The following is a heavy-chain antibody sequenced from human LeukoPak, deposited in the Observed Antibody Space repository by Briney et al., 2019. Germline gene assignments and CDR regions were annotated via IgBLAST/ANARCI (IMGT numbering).Heavy chain of an antibody. CDR1: GFSLSSYA. J-gene: IGHJ4*02. CDR3: AREGPRGHTYDLTFGY. CDR2: ISSTDAGT. Sequence: GGSLRLSCAASGFSLSSYAMSWVRQAPGKGLEWVSAISSTDAGTYHADSVRGRFTISRDNAKNSLYLQMNSLRAEDTAVHYCAREGPRGHTYDLTFGYWGQGTLVTVSS. D-gene: IGHD5-18*01. V-gene: IGHV3-23*01.